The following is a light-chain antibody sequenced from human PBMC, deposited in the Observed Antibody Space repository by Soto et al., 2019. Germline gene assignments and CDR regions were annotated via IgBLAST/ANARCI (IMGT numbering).Light chain of an antibody. CDR2: DVS. CDR1: SSDVGAYNS. V-gene: IGLV2-14*01. J-gene: IGLJ2*01. Sequence: QSVLTQPASVSGSPGQSITISCTGTSSDVGAYNSVCWYQQHPGKAPKLVIYDVSNRPSGASNRFSGSKSGNTASLTISGLQAEDEADYYCSSYTSSSTVVFGGGTKVTVL. CDR3: SSYTSSSTVV.